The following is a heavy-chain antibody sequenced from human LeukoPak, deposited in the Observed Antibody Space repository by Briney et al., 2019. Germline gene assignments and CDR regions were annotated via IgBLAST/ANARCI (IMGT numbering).Heavy chain of an antibody. CDR3: ARDGPFDFWSGWDY. Sequence: SGGSLRLSCAASGFTFSSYSMNWVRQAPGKGLEWVSYISSRSNTISYADSVKGRFTISRENAKNSLYLKMNSLRAEDTAVYYCARDGPFDFWSGWDYWGQGALVTVSS. V-gene: IGHV3-48*01. J-gene: IGHJ4*02. D-gene: IGHD3-3*01. CDR1: GFTFSSYS. CDR2: ISSRSNTI.